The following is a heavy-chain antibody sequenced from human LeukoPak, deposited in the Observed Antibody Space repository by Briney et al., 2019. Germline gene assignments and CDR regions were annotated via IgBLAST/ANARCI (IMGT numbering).Heavy chain of an antibody. V-gene: IGHV3-7*04. D-gene: IGHD3-3*01. Sequence: GGSLRLSCAASGFTLSSYWMSWVRQAPGKGLEWVANIKQDGSEIYYVDSVKGRFTISRDNAKNSLYLQMNSLRAEDTAVYYCARERILDFWGQGTLVTVSS. CDR1: GFTLSSYW. J-gene: IGHJ4*02. CDR3: ARERILDF. CDR2: IKQDGSEI.